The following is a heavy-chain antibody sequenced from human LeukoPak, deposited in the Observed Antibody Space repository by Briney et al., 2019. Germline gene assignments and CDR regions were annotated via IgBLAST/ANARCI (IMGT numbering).Heavy chain of an antibody. CDR3: AKGHSSGLWGRFDY. Sequence: GGSLRLSCAASAFTFSDYWMTWVRQAPGKGLERVANIKEDGSETYYVDSVKGRFTISRDNAKNSLYLQMNSLRAEDTAVYYCAKGHSSGLWGRFDYWGQGTLVTVSS. V-gene: IGHV3-7*01. J-gene: IGHJ4*02. D-gene: IGHD6-19*01. CDR1: AFTFSDYW. CDR2: IKEDGSET.